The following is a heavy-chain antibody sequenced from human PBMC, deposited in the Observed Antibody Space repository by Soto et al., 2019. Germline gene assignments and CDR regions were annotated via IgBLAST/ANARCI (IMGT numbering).Heavy chain of an antibody. CDR2: IIPIFGKA. CDR3: ARPYYSSSWTYDAFDI. J-gene: IGHJ3*02. CDR1: GGTFSSYA. D-gene: IGHD6-13*01. Sequence: QVQLVQSGAEVKKPGSSVKVSCKASGGTFSSYAISWVRQAPGQGLEWMGGIIPIFGKANYAQKFQGRVTITADESTSTAYMELSSLRSEDTAVYYCARPYYSSSWTYDAFDIWGQGTMVTVSS. V-gene: IGHV1-69*12.